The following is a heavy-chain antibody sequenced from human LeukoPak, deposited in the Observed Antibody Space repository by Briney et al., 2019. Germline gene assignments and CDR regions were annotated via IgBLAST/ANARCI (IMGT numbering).Heavy chain of an antibody. Sequence: SETLSLTCNVSGGAISNYYWSWIRQPPGKGLEWIGYINYSGSAFYHPSVKSRVTISVDTSKNQFSLKLNSVTAADTAVYYCARAYYGDFFDYWGQGTLVTVSS. V-gene: IGHV4-59*08. J-gene: IGHJ4*02. CDR2: INYSGSA. CDR1: GGAISNYY. CDR3: ARAYYGDFFDY. D-gene: IGHD4-17*01.